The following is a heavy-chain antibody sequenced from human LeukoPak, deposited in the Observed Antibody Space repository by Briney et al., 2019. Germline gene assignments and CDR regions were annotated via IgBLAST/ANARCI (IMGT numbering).Heavy chain of an antibody. CDR2: ISGSGNAK. Sequence: GGSLRLSCAASGVSFSSYSMNWVRQPPGKGREWVSYISGSGNAKHYTDSVKGRFTISRDNAKNGLYLQMNSLRAEDTAVYFCARDYVYAFDYWGQGTLVTVSS. CDR3: ARDYVYAFDY. D-gene: IGHD2/OR15-2a*01. CDR1: GVSFSSYS. V-gene: IGHV3-48*01. J-gene: IGHJ4*02.